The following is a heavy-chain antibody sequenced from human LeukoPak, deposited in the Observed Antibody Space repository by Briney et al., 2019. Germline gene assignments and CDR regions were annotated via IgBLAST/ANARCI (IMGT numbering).Heavy chain of an antibody. Sequence: AGSLTLSCALSGFTFTMYATSWVRQAPGKGLEWVSAISGSGGSTYYADSVKGRFTISRDNSKNTLYLQMNSLRAEDTAVYYCAKAGAPSWGGGRSYSSHYWGQETVLSASS. D-gene: IGHD2-15*01. CDR1: GFTFTMYA. V-gene: IGHV3-23*01. CDR2: ISGSGGST. CDR3: AKAGAPSWGGGRSYSSHY. J-gene: IGHJ4*02.